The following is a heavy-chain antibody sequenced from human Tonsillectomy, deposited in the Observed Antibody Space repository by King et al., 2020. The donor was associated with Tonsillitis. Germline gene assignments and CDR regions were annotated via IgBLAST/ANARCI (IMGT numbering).Heavy chain of an antibody. CDR3: ARDLGHVYNLRDYFDY. J-gene: IGHJ4*02. D-gene: IGHD5-24*01. CDR1: GFTFSNYS. Sequence: VQLVQSGGGLVKPGGSLRLSCADSGFTFSNYSMNWVRQAPGKGLEWVSSISSSSTYIYYADSLKGRFTISRDNAKNSLYLQMNSLRAEDTAVYYCARDLGHVYNLRDYFDYWGQGTLVTVSS. CDR2: ISSSSTYI. V-gene: IGHV3-21*01.